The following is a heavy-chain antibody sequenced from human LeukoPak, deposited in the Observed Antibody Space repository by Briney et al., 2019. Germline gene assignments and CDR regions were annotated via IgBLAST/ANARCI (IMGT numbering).Heavy chain of an antibody. CDR1: GGSFSGYY. Sequence: SETLSLTCAVYGGSFSGYYWSWIRQPPGKGLEWIGEINHSGSTNYNPSLKSRVTISVDTSKNQFSLKLSSVTAADTAVYYCARVGFYGPLYWFDPWGQGTLVTVSS. V-gene: IGHV4-34*01. J-gene: IGHJ5*02. CDR3: ARVGFYGPLYWFDP. D-gene: IGHD3-16*01. CDR2: INHSGST.